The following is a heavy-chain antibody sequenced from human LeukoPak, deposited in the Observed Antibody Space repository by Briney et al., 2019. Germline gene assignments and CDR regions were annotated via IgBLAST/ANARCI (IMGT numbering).Heavy chain of an antibody. CDR3: ARHLSSSWLYFDY. CDR1: GGSISSYY. Sequence: PSETLSLTCTVSGGSISSYYWSWIRQPPGKGLEWIGYIYNTGSTNYNPSLKSRVTISVDTSKNQFSLKVSSVTAADTAMYYCARHLSSSWLYFDYRGQGTLVTVSS. J-gene: IGHJ4*02. CDR2: IYNTGST. V-gene: IGHV4-59*08. D-gene: IGHD6-13*01.